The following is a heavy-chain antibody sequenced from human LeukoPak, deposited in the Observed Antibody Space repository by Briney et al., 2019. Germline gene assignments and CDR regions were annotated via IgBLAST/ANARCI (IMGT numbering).Heavy chain of an antibody. CDR2: IKQDGSEK. CDR3: ARDRGNDTSTFYPNWFDP. J-gene: IGHJ5*02. D-gene: IGHD3-22*01. V-gene: IGHV3-7*01. Sequence: PGGSLRLSCAASGFTFSSYWMSWVRQAPGKGLEWVANIKQDGSEKYYVDSVKGRFTISRDNAKNSLYLQMNSLTAEDTAVYYCARDRGNDTSTFYPNWFDPWGQGTLVTVSS. CDR1: GFTFSSYW.